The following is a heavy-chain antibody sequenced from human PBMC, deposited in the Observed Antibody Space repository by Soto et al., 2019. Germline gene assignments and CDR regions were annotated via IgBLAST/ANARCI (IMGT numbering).Heavy chain of an antibody. CDR1: GDSLTNNHW. CDR2: IWHTGRP. V-gene: IGHV4-4*02. Sequence: QLQLRESGPGLVQPSGTLSLTCDVSGDSLTNNHWWSWVRQAPGKGLEWIGEIWHTGRPNYNPSLKSRVAISMDKSKNQFSLKLSSVTAAATAVYYCVRDSRTGCSSINCYMHWGQGTLVTVSS. J-gene: IGHJ4*02. CDR3: VRDSRTGCSSINCYMH. D-gene: IGHD2-15*01.